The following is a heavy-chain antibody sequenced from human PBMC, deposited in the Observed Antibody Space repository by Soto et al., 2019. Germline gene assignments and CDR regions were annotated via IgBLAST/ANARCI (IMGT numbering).Heavy chain of an antibody. V-gene: IGHV4-31*03. D-gene: IGHD2-2*01. J-gene: IGHJ6*03. CDR1: GGSISSGGYY. CDR2: IYYSGST. CDR3: ARGLNLGYCSSTSCRNYYYYYYMDV. Sequence: SETLSLTCTVSGGSISSGGYYWSWIRQHPGKGLEWIGYIYYSGSTYYNPSLKSRVTISVDTSKNQFSLKLSSVAAADTAVYYCARGLNLGYCSSTSCRNYYYYYYMDVWGKGTTVTVSS.